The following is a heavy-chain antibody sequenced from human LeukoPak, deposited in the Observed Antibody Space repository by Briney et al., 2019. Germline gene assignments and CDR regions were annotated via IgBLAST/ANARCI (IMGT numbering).Heavy chain of an antibody. D-gene: IGHD1-26*01. Sequence: ASVKVSCKASGYTFTGYYMHWVRQAPGQGLEWMGWINPNGGGTNYAQKFQGRVTMTRDTSISTAYMELSRLRSDDTAVYYCARIGELLVPYDAFDIWGQGTMVTVSS. J-gene: IGHJ3*02. CDR1: GYTFTGYY. CDR3: ARIGELLVPYDAFDI. CDR2: INPNGGGT. V-gene: IGHV1-2*02.